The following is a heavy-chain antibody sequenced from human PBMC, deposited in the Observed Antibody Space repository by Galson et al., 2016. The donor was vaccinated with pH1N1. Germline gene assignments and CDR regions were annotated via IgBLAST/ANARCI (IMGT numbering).Heavy chain of an antibody. CDR2: ISGTT. CDR3: ARAEGDDSGYYQYSDY. D-gene: IGHD3-22*01. CDR1: GDSIGSSGYY. V-gene: IGHV4-39*07. J-gene: IGHJ4*02. Sequence: TLSLTCTVSGDSIGSSGYYWAWIRQPPGKGLEWIGTISGTTYYNPSLKSRVTISLDTSKNQFSLNLNSVTAADTAVYYCARAEGDDSGYYQYSDYWGQGTLVTVSS.